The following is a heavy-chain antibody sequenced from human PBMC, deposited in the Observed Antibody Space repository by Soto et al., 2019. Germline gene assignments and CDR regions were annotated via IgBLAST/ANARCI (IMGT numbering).Heavy chain of an antibody. J-gene: IGHJ4*02. V-gene: IGHV1-18*04. D-gene: IGHD6-6*01. Sequence: ASGKVSCNASVYTFTSYGISWVRQAPGQGLEWMGWISAYNGNTNYAQKLQGRVTMTTDTSTSTAYMELRSLRSDDTAVYYCARGRTYSSSSPISPEYYFDYWGQGTLVTVSS. CDR3: ARGRTYSSSSPISPEYYFDY. CDR1: VYTFTSYG. CDR2: ISAYNGNT.